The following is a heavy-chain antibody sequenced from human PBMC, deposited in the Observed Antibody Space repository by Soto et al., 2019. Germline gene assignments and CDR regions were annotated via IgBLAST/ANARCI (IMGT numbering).Heavy chain of an antibody. J-gene: IGHJ6*02. CDR3: ARGGQRGLPYYYYYGMDV. V-gene: IGHV4-34*01. CDR1: GGSFSGYY. CDR2: INHSGST. D-gene: IGHD3-16*01. Sequence: QVQLQQWGAGLLKPSETLSLTCAVYGGSFSGYYWSWIHQPPGKGLEWIGEINHSGSTNYNPSLKSRVTISVDTSKNQFSLKLSSVTAADTAVYYCARGGQRGLPYYYYYGMDVWGQGTTVTVSS.